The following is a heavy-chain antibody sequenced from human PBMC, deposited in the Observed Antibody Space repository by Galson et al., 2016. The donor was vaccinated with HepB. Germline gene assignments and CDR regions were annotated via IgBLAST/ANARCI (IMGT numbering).Heavy chain of an antibody. Sequence: SLRLSCAASGFNLSDYYMNWIRQAPGKGLEWVSYISRSGDSMLYADSVRGRFTISRDNVKKLINLQMTNRRAEDTAVYYCARDLPDDSVEYFDVFDLWGPGTMVTVSS. D-gene: IGHD4-17*01. CDR2: ISRSGDSM. J-gene: IGHJ3*01. V-gene: IGHV3-11*01. CDR3: ARDLPDDSVEYFDVFDL. CDR1: GFNLSDYY.